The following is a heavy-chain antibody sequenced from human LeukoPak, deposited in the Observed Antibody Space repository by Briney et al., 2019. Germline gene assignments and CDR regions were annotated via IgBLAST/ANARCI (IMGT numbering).Heavy chain of an antibody. D-gene: IGHD3-10*01. V-gene: IGHV4-34*01. CDR1: GGSFSAYY. J-gene: IGHJ4*02. CDR2: INHSGST. CDR3: ARFVSYGSGTYYNEGGDY. Sequence: SETLSLTCAVYGGSFSAYYWSWIRQPPGKGLEWIGEINHSGSTNYNPSLKSRVTISVDTSKNQFSLKLSSVTAADTAVYYCARFVSYGSGTYYNEGGDYWGQGTLVTVSS.